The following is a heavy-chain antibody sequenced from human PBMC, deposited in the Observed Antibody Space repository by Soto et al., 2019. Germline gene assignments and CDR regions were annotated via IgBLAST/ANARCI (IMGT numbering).Heavy chain of an antibody. CDR1: GFSFSTYE. D-gene: IGHD1-26*01. J-gene: IGHJ3*02. Sequence: GGSLRLSCAASGFSFSTYEMNWVRQAPGKGLEWVSYISKNGIDIYYADSVKGRFTISRDNANNSLFLQMDSLRPEDTAVYYCAPRKYGSFNIGAFDIWGQGTMVTVSS. CDR2: ISKNGIDI. CDR3: APRKYGSFNIGAFDI. V-gene: IGHV3-48*03.